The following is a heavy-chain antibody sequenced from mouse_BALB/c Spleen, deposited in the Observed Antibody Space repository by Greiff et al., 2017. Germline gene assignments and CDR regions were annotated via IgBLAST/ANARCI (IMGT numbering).Heavy chain of an antibody. CDR2: ISSGGSYT. D-gene: IGHD1-1*01. CDR1: GFTFSSYA. Sequence: EVQLVESGGGLVKPGGSLKLSCAASGFTFSSYAMSWVRQSPEKRLEWVAEISSGGSYTYYPDTVTGRFTISRDNAKNTLYLEMSSLRSEDTAMYYCAREITTEAYWGQGTLVTVSA. V-gene: IGHV5-9-4*01. J-gene: IGHJ3*01. CDR3: AREITTEAY.